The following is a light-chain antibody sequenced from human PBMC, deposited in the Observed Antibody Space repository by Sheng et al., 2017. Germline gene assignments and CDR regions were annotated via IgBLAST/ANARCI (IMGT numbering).Light chain of an antibody. CDR3: QQYGSSPWT. CDR1: QRVSSNY. J-gene: IGKJ1*01. V-gene: IGKV3-20*01. CDR2: AAS. Sequence: IVLTQSPGTLSLSPGERATLSCRASQRVSSNYLAWYQQKPGQAPRLLIYAASSRATGIPDRFRGSGSGTDFTLTISRLEPEDFAVYYCQQYGSSPWTFGHGTKVEVK.